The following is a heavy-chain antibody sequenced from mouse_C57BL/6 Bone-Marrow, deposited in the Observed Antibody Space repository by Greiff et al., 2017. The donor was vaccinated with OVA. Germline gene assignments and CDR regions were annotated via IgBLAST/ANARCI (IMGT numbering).Heavy chain of an antibody. J-gene: IGHJ4*01. CDR1: GFTFSSYA. CDR3: TRVATVADYYAMDD. CDR2: ISSGGDYI. Sequence: EVKVEESGEGLVKPGGSLKLSCAASGFTFSSYAMSWVRQTPEKRLEWVAYISSGGDYIYYADTVKGRFTISRDNARNTLYLQMSKLKSEDTAIYYCTRVATVADYYAMDDWGKGTSVTVSS. V-gene: IGHV5-9-1*02. D-gene: IGHD1-1*01.